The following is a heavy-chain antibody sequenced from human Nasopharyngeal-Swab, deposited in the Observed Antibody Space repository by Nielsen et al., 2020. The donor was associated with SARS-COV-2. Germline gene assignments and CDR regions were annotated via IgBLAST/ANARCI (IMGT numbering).Heavy chain of an antibody. CDR3: ATSSGGNDFDY. CDR1: GFLFSGYD. J-gene: IGHJ4*02. Sequence: GGSLRLSCVGSGFLFSGYDMHWVRQAPGKGLEWVAVIAYDGINKYYADAVEGRFTISRDNSKDTLNLQMNSLRPEDTAVYYCATSSGGNDFDYWGQGTLVTVSS. D-gene: IGHD2-15*01. V-gene: IGHV3-30*03. CDR2: IAYDGINK.